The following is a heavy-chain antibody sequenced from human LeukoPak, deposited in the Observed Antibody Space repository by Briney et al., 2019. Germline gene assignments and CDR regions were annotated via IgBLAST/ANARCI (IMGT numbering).Heavy chain of an antibody. V-gene: IGHV3-48*04. D-gene: IGHD2-2*01. Sequence: PGGSLRLSCAASGFTFSSYSMNWVRQAPGKGLEWVSYISSSSSTIYYADSVKGRFTISRDNAKNSLYLQMNSLRAEDTAVYYCARDRWGYCSSTSCFGYFQHWGQGTLVTVSS. CDR1: GFTFSSYS. CDR2: ISSSSSTI. CDR3: ARDRWGYCSSTSCFGYFQH. J-gene: IGHJ1*01.